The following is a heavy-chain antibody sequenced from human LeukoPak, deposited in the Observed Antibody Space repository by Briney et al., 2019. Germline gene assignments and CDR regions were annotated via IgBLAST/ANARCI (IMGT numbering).Heavy chain of an antibody. D-gene: IGHD1-1*01. J-gene: IGHJ4*02. CDR1: GITFSSFA. CDR3: ARESGGHDY. V-gene: IGHV3-23*01. CDR2: ISGSGDTT. Sequence: GGSLRLSCAASGITFSSFAMTWLRQAPGKGLEWVSVISGSGDTTYYADSVKGRFTISRVNSKNTLYLQMNSLRVEDTAIYHCARESGGHDYWGQGTLVTVSS.